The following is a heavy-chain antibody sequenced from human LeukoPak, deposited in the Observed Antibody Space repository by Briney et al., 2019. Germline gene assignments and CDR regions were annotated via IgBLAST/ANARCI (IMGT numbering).Heavy chain of an antibody. CDR3: ASRESSDSSGYYDY. J-gene: IGHJ4*02. Sequence: SVKVSCKASGGTFSSYAISWVRQAPGRGLEWMGGIIPIFGTANYAQKFQGRVTITADESTSTAYMELSSLRSEDTAVYYCASRESSDSSGYYDYWGQGTLVTVSS. CDR1: GGTFSSYA. V-gene: IGHV1-69*01. CDR2: IIPIFGTA. D-gene: IGHD3-22*01.